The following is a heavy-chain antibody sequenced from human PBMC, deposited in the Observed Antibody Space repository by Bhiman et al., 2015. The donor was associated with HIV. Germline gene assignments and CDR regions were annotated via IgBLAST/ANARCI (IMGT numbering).Heavy chain of an antibody. J-gene: IGHJ6*03. Sequence: QVQLVESGGGVVQPGGSLRLSCVASGFTFSNYGMHWVRQAPGKGLEWVVVISYDGTNKYYADSVKGRFTISRDNSENTLYLQMNSLRAEDTAVYYCARERDYYGSGSYVPLYYMDVWGKGTTVTVSS. CDR3: ARERDYYGSGSYVPLYYMDV. V-gene: IGHV3-30*03. CDR2: ISYDGTNK. CDR1: GFTFSNYG. D-gene: IGHD3-10*01.